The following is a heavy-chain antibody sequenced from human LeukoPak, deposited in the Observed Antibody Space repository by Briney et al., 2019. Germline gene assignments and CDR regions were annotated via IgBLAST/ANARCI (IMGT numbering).Heavy chain of an antibody. CDR3: ARFSPDYYMDV. CDR2: IGTAGDT. CDR1: GFTFSSYD. Sequence: GGSLRLSCAASGFTFSSYDMHWVRQATGKGLEWVSAIGTAGDTYYPGSVKGRFTISRENAKNSLYLQMNSLRAGDTAVYYCARFSPDYYMDVWGKGTTVTVSS. J-gene: IGHJ6*03. V-gene: IGHV3-13*01.